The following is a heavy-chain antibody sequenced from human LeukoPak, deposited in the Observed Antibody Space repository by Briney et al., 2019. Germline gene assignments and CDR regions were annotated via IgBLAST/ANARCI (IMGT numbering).Heavy chain of an antibody. D-gene: IGHD3-3*01. CDR1: GGSFSGYY. CDR3: ARGPLYYDFWSGYWYY. CDR2: INHSGST. J-gene: IGHJ4*02. V-gene: IGHV4-34*01. Sequence: SETLSLTCAVYGGSFSGYYWSWIRKPPGKGLEWIGEINHSGSTNYNPSLKSRVTISVDTSKNQFSLKLSSVTAADTAVYYCARGPLYYDFWSGYWYYWGQGTLVTVSS.